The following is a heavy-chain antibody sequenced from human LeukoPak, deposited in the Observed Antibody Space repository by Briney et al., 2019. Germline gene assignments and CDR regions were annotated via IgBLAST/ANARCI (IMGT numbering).Heavy chain of an antibody. D-gene: IGHD3-22*01. J-gene: IGHJ4*02. CDR3: ASGGRYYDISGYSDF. CDR1: GFTFSNFW. Sequence: GGSLRLSXAASGFTFSNFWMHWVRQTPDKGLVWISRISRDGTTTYYADSVRGRFTISRDNAKNTLYLHMNSLRIEDTAVYFCASGGRYYDISGYSDFWGQGTLVTVSS. V-gene: IGHV3-74*01. CDR2: ISRDGTTT.